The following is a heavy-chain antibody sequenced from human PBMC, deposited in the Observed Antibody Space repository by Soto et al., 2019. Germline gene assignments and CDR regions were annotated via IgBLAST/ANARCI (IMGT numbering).Heavy chain of an antibody. CDR2: IYYSGST. CDR1: GGSISSYY. CDR3: ARGGGYSGYDAEYFQH. D-gene: IGHD5-12*01. V-gene: IGHV4-59*01. J-gene: IGHJ1*01. Sequence: SETLSLTCTVSGGSISSYYWSWIRQPPGKGLEWIGYIYYSGSTNYNPSLKSRVTISVDTSKNQFSLKLSSVTAADTVVYYCARGGGYSGYDAEYFQHWGQGTLVTVS.